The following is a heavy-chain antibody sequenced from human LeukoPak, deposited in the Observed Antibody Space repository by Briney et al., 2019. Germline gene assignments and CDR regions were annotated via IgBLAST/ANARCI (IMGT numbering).Heavy chain of an antibody. V-gene: IGHV1-8*01. Sequence: ASVKVSCKASGYTFTSYDINWVRQATGQGLEWMGWMNPNSGNTGYAQKFQGRVTMTRNTSISTAYMELSILISEDTAVYYCARKYYYGPGSYLNWFDPWGQGTLVTVSS. CDR1: GYTFTSYD. CDR3: ARKYYYGPGSYLNWFDP. D-gene: IGHD3-10*01. CDR2: MNPNSGNT. J-gene: IGHJ5*02.